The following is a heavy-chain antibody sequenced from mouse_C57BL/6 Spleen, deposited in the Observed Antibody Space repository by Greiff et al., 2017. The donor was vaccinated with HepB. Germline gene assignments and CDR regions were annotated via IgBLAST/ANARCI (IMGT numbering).Heavy chain of an antibody. CDR2: INYDGSST. J-gene: IGHJ4*01. V-gene: IGHV5-16*01. CDR1: GFTFSDYY. Sequence: DVKLVESEGGLVQPGSSMKLSCTASGFTFSDYYMAWVRQVPEKGLEWVANINYDGSSTYYLDSLKSRFIISRDNAKNILYLQMSSLKSEDTATYYCARGLLADYWGQGTSVTVSS. D-gene: IGHD6-1*01. CDR3: ARGLLADY.